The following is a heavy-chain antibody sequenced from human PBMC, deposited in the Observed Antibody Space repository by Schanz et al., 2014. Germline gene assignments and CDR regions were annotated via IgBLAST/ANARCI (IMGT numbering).Heavy chain of an antibody. CDR1: GFTFSGYS. D-gene: IGHD6-13*01. Sequence: EVQLMESGGGLVKPGGSLRLSCVASGFTFSGYSMNWVRQAPGKGLEWVSTIGTSGGTNYAESVKGRFTISRDNSKNTLYLQMNSLRAEDTAVYYCAKSQGSSFDSWGQGTLVTVSP. V-gene: IGHV3-23*01. J-gene: IGHJ4*02. CDR2: IGTSGGT. CDR3: AKSQGSSFDS.